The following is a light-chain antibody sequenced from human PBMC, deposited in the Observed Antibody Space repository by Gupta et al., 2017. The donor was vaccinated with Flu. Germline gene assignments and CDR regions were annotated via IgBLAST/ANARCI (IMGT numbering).Light chain of an antibody. CDR3: QTWDTTIVV. V-gene: IGLV4-69*01. Sequence: QLVVTQSPSASASLGASVKLTCTLSSGHSNFAIAWHQHHPETGPRYLMKVNSDGSHPTGAAIPDRFSGSRSGAERYLTISSLQFEDDDDYYCQTWDTTIVVFGGGTKVTVL. CDR1: SGHSNFA. CDR2: VNSDGSH. J-gene: IGLJ2*01.